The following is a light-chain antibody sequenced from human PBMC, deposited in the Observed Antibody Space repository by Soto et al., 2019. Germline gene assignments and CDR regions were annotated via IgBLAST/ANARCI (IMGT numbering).Light chain of an antibody. J-gene: IGLJ1*01. Sequence: QSALTQPASVSGSPGQSITISCTGSSSDVGGYNHVSWYQQHPGKAPKLMIYKGTQRPSGVSNRFSGSTSGNAASLTISGLQAGDEADYFCCSSAPESTYVFGTGTKVTVL. CDR3: CSSAPESTYV. CDR2: KGT. CDR1: SSDVGGYNH. V-gene: IGLV2-23*01.